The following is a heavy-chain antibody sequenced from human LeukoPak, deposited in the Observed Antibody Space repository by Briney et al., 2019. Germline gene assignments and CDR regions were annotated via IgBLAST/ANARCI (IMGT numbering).Heavy chain of an antibody. CDR3: ARTNQINETAFDI. Sequence: KTSQTLSLTCTVSGGSIISGGYYWSWLRQHPGKGLEWIGYIYYSGSTYYNPSLQSRVTISVATSKKRFSLKLSSVTAADTAVYYCARTNQINETAFDIWGQGTMVTVSS. J-gene: IGHJ3*02. CDR2: IYYSGST. CDR1: GGSIISGGYY. D-gene: IGHD1-14*01. V-gene: IGHV4-31*03.